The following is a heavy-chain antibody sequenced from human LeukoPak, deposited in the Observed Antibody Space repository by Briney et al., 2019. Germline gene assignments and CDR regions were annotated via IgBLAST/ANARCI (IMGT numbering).Heavy chain of an antibody. CDR1: GCSFTSYY. CDR3: ARMYSGSYGGIDF. Sequence: SETLSLTCTVSGCSFTSYYWSWIRQPAGKGLERIGRIYASGSTDYNPSRTNYNPPLKSRVTMSVDTSENQFSLKLTSVTAADTAVYYCARMYSGSYGGIDFWGQGTLVTVSS. CDR2: IYASGSTDYNPSRT. J-gene: IGHJ4*02. V-gene: IGHV4-4*07. D-gene: IGHD1-26*01.